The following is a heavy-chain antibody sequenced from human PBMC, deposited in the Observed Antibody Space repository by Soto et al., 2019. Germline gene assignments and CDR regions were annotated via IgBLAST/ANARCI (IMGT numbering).Heavy chain of an antibody. Sequence: QLQLQESGPGLVKPSETLSLTCTVSGGSISSSSYYWGWIRQPPGKGLEWIGSIYYSGSTYYNPSLKSRVTISVDTSKNQFSLKLSSVTAAETAVYYCAGTILTYYYDSSGLEAYFDYWGQGTLVTVSS. D-gene: IGHD3-22*01. V-gene: IGHV4-39*01. CDR2: IYYSGST. CDR1: GGSISSSSYY. J-gene: IGHJ4*02. CDR3: AGTILTYYYDSSGLEAYFDY.